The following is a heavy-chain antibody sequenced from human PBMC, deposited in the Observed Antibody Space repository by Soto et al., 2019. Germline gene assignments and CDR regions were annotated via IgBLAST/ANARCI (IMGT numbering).Heavy chain of an antibody. CDR3: AKGDYVESRLDS. J-gene: IGHJ4*02. CDR2: ITGSGGTT. D-gene: IGHD3-16*01. CDR1: GFTFSTYS. V-gene: IGHV3-23*01. Sequence: GGSLRLSCVVSGFTFSTYSMYWVRQAPGKGLEWVSAITGSGGTTYYADSVKGRFTVSRDNSKNSLYLEMNSLRAEDTALYYCAKGDYVESRLDSWGQGTLVTVSS.